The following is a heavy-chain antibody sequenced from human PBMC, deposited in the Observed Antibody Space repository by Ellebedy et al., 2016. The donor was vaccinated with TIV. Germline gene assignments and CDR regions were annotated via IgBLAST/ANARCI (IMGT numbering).Heavy chain of an antibody. D-gene: IGHD5-24*01. V-gene: IGHV3-48*02. CDR2: ISTTSSNI. CDR1: GNTFSSYN. CDR3: VRDGGRDGHTYWYFDL. J-gene: IGHJ2*01. Sequence: GESLKISCAASGNTFSSYNMNWVRQAPGKGLQWVSYISTTSSNIYYADSVKGRFTISRDNAKNSLTLQMDSLRDEDTAVYYCVRDGGRDGHTYWYFDLWGRGTLVTVSS.